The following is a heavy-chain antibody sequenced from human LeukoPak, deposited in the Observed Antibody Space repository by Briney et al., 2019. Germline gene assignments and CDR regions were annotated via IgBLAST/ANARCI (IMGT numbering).Heavy chain of an antibody. CDR2: ISGSDGST. D-gene: IGHD3-9*01. J-gene: IGHJ4*02. CDR3: AKDLEAYYDILTGYPSYDY. Sequence: GGSLRLSCAASGFTFSRYAMSWVRQTPEKGLEWVSVISGSDGSTYYADSVRGRFTISRDDSGNTLFLQMNSLRAEDTAVYYCAKDLEAYYDILTGYPSYDYWGQGTLVTVSS. CDR1: GFTFSRYA. V-gene: IGHV3-23*01.